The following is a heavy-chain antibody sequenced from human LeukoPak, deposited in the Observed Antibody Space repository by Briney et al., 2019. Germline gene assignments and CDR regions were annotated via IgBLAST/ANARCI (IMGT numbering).Heavy chain of an antibody. CDR2: VYQSGIT. J-gene: IGHJ4*02. D-gene: IGHD4-11*01. CDR3: ARRYSNSYFDY. Sequence: SETLSLTCAVSGYSISSGYYWGWIRQPPGKGLEGIGNVYQSGITYYNASLKSRVTISVDTSKNQFSLKLNSVTAADTAVYYCARRYSNSYFDYWGQGTLVTVSS. CDR1: GYSISSGYY. V-gene: IGHV4-38-2*01.